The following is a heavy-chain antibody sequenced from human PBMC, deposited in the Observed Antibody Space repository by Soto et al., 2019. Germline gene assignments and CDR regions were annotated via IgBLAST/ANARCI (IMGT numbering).Heavy chain of an antibody. V-gene: IGHV5-51*01. CDR3: ARQLTAAADIDY. J-gene: IGHJ4*02. CDR1: GFNFNTYW. CDR2: IDPGDSET. Sequence: HGESLKISCKGSGFNFNTYWIGWVRQMPGKGLEWMGIIDPGDSETKYSPSFQGQVTISADKSITTAYLQWSSLKASDTAMYYCARQLTAAADIDYWGQGTLVTVSS. D-gene: IGHD6-13*01.